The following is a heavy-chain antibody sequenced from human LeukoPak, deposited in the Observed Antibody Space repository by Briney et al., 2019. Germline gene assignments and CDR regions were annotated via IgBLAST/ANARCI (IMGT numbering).Heavy chain of an antibody. J-gene: IGHJ4*02. D-gene: IGHD3-10*01. V-gene: IGHV3-7*01. Sequence: GGSLRLSWAAWGLTFISNWMSWGGQAPRKGVKGVGNIDSDESEKQYGDSVKGRFPTSRDNAKNSLYLQMNSLRAEDTAIYYCARIYYFGDNNWRYFDNWGQGTLVTVSS. CDR1: GLTFISNW. CDR3: ARIYYFGDNNWRYFDN. CDR2: IDSDESEK.